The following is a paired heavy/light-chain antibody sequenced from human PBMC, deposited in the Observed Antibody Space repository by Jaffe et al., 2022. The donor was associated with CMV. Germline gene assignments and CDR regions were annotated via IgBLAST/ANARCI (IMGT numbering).Heavy chain of an antibody. CDR3: ARDSGNDYDFWGTGRYYGMDV. V-gene: IGHV4-59*01. CDR1: GGSISSYY. D-gene: IGHD3-3*01. CDR2: IYYSGST. J-gene: IGHJ6*02. Sequence: QVQLQESGPGLVKPSETLSLTCTVSGGSISSYYWSWIRQPPGKGLEWIGYIYYSGSTNYNPSLKSRVTISVDTSKNQFSLKLSSVTAADTAVYYCARDSGNDYDFWGTGRYYGMDVWGQGTTVTVSS.
Light chain of an antibody. Sequence: SYELTQPPSVSVSPGQTASITCSGDKLGDKYACWYQQKPGQSPVLVIYQDSKRPSGIPERFSGSNSGNTATLTISGTQAMDEADYYCQAWDSSLVFGGGTKLTVL. J-gene: IGLJ2*01. CDR2: QDS. CDR1: KLGDKY. V-gene: IGLV3-1*01. CDR3: QAWDSSLV.